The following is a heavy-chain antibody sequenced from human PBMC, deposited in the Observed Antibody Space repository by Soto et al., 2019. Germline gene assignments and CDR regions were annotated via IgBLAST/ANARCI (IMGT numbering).Heavy chain of an antibody. CDR3: ASSGWYHGRESY. V-gene: IGHV1-46*03. D-gene: IGHD6-19*01. Sequence: PSVKVACKGSGYTFTSYYMHWVRQAPGQGLEWMGIINPSGGSTSYAQMFQGRVTMTRDTSTSTVYMELSSLRSEDTAVYYCASSGWYHGRESYWGQGTLVTVSS. J-gene: IGHJ4*02. CDR2: INPSGGST. CDR1: GYTFTSYY.